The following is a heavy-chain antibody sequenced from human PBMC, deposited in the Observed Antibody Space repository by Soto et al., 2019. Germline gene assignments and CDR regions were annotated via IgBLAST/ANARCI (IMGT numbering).Heavy chain of an antibody. V-gene: IGHV4-34*01. CDR2: INHSGST. J-gene: IGHJ5*02. CDR3: ARVAMWIQLLNWFDP. CDR1: GGSFSGYY. D-gene: IGHD5-18*01. Sequence: PSETLSLTCAVYGGSFSGYYWSWIRQPPGKGLEWIGEINHSGSTNYNPSLKSRVTISVDTSKNQFSLKLSSVTAADTAVYYCARVAMWIQLLNWFDPWGQGTLVTVSS.